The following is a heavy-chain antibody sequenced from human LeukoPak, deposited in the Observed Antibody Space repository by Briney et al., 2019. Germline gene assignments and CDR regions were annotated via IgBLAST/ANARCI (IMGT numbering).Heavy chain of an antibody. V-gene: IGHV3-30*03. CDR3: AGADLRYCSSTSCYAGAFDI. J-gene: IGHJ3*02. Sequence: PGGSLRLSCAASGFTFSSCGMHWVRQAPRKGLEWVAIISHDVTNKYYADSVKGRFTISRDNAKNSLYLQMNSLRAEDTAVYYCAGADLRYCSSTSCYAGAFDIWGQGTMVTVSS. D-gene: IGHD2-2*01. CDR1: GFTFSSCG. CDR2: ISHDVTNK.